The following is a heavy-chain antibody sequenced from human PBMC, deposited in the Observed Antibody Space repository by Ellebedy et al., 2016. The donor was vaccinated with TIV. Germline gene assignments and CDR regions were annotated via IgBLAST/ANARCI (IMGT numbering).Heavy chain of an antibody. CDR2: IIPIFGTA. Sequence: AASVKVSCKASGGTFSSYAISWVRQAPGQGLEWMGGIIPIFGTANYAQKFQGRVTITADESTSTAYMELSSLRSEDTAVYYCARAGYSYGNDSDYWGQGTLVTVSS. CDR3: ARAGYSYGNDSDY. D-gene: IGHD5-18*01. CDR1: GGTFSSYA. V-gene: IGHV1-69*13. J-gene: IGHJ4*02.